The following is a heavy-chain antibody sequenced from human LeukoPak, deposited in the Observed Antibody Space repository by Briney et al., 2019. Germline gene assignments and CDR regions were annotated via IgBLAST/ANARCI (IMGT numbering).Heavy chain of an antibody. Sequence: SETLSLTCTVSGGSISSSGYYWGWIRQPPGKGLEWIGSIYYSGSTYYNPSLKSRVTISVDTSKNQFSLKLSSVTAADTAVYYCARLSGANSGWYFDYWGQGTLVTVSS. CDR3: ARLSGANSGWYFDY. V-gene: IGHV4-39*01. CDR2: IYYSGST. J-gene: IGHJ4*02. CDR1: GGSISSSGYY. D-gene: IGHD6-19*01.